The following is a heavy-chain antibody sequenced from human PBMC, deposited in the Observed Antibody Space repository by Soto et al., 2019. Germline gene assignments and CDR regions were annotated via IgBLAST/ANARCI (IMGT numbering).Heavy chain of an antibody. D-gene: IGHD2-2*01. CDR3: ARDGESSSSSAVDF. CDR2: VRSSGDDT. Sequence: DVQLVESGGGLVQPGGSLRLSCAASGFTFGYYNMHWVRQAPGKGLEWVSFVRSSGDDTYYADSVKGRFTIARDNAKDSLYLPMNSLREEDTAVYYCARDGESSSSSAVDFWGQGARVTVSS. J-gene: IGHJ4*02. CDR1: GFTFGYYN. V-gene: IGHV3-48*02.